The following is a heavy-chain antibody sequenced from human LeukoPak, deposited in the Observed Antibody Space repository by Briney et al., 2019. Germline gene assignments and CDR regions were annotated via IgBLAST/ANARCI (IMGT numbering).Heavy chain of an antibody. CDR3: TGNSYYN. CDR2: IRSKAYGGTT. Sequence: GGSLRLSCTGSGFTFGDYVMSWVRQAPGKGLEWVGFIRSKAYGGTTEYAASVKGRFTISRDDSKSIAYLQMNSLKTEDTAVYYCTGNSYYNWGQGTLVTVSS. J-gene: IGHJ4*02. V-gene: IGHV3-49*04. CDR1: GFTFGDYV. D-gene: IGHD1-26*01.